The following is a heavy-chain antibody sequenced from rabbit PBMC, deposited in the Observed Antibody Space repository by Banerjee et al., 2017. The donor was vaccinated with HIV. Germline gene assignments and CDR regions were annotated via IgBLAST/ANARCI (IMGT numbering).Heavy chain of an antibody. CDR1: GFSFSGYYY. V-gene: IGHV1S40*01. J-gene: IGHJ4*01. D-gene: IGHD2-1*01. Sequence: QSLEESGGDLVKPGASLTLTCTASGFSFSGYYYMSWVRQAPGKGLEWIACIYAGSSGSTYYASWAKGRFTISKTSSTTVTLQMTSLTAADTATYFCAREDYTYDDYGDPYNLWGQGTLVTVS. CDR2: IYAGSSGST. CDR3: AREDYTYDDYGDPYNL.